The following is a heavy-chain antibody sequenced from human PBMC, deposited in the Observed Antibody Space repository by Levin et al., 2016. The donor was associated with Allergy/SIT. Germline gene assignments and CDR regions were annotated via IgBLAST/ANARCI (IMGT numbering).Heavy chain of an antibody. CDR3: ARPRYGELEVDYGVDV. J-gene: IGHJ6*02. V-gene: IGHV3-53*01. D-gene: IGHD4-17*01. CDR2: VYSGGDF. Sequence: GESLKISCAASGFTFSNYDMNWVRQAPGKGLEWVSVVYSGGDFYYADSVKGRFTISRDTSKNTLYLQMNSLRVEDTAVFYCARPRYGELEVDYGVDVWGQGTAVTVSS. CDR1: GFTFSNYD.